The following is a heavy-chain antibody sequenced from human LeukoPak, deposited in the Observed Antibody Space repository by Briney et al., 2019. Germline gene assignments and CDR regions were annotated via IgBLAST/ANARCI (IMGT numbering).Heavy chain of an antibody. CDR3: ARAASHYYFDS. D-gene: IGHD6-6*01. CDR2: ISSSSSYI. V-gene: IGHV3-21*01. Sequence: GGSLRLSCAASGFTFSSYSMNWVRQAPGKGLEWVSSISSSSSYIYYADSVKGRFTISRGSTKNSLYLQINSLRAEDTAVYYCARAASHYYFDSWGQGTLVTVSS. J-gene: IGHJ4*02. CDR1: GFTFSSYS.